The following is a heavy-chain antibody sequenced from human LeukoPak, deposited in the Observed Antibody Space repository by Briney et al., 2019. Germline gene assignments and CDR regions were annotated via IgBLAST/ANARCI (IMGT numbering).Heavy chain of an antibody. J-gene: IGHJ5*02. CDR2: IYYSGST. D-gene: IGHD2-15*01. CDR3: ATSIGYCSGGSCYDRYNWFDP. V-gene: IGHV4-31*03. CDR1: GGSISSGGYY. Sequence: SETLSLTCTVSGGSISSGGYYWSWIRQHPGKGLEWIGYIYYSGSTYYNPSLKSRVTISVDTSKNQFSLKLSSVTAADTAVYYCATSIGYCSGGSCYDRYNWFDPWGQGTLVTVSS.